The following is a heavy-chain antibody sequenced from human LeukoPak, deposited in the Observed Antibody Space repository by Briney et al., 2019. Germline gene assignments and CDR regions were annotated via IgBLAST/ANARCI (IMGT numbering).Heavy chain of an antibody. J-gene: IGHJ6*02. D-gene: IGHD3-3*01. Sequence: SETLSLTCAVYGGSFSGYYWSWIRQPPGKGLEWIGEINHSGSTNYNPPLKSRVTISVDTSKNQFSLKLSSVTAADTAVYYCASGVLRFLEWLLPGRVYYYYYGMDVWGQGTTVTVSS. CDR3: ASGVLRFLEWLLPGRVYYYYYGMDV. CDR1: GGSFSGYY. V-gene: IGHV4-34*01. CDR2: INHSGST.